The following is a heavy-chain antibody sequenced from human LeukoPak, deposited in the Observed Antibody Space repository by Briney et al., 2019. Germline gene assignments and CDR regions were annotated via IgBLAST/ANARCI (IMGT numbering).Heavy chain of an antibody. J-gene: IGHJ6*02. Sequence: PGGSLRLSCAASEFMFSDYWMSWVRQAPGKGPEWVASINKDGSEEYYADSVKGRLTVSRDNAKNSLFLQMNNLRVEDTAIYYCATYDNWVAGDVWGQGTTVSVSS. V-gene: IGHV3-7*01. CDR1: EFMFSDYW. CDR2: INKDGSEE. CDR3: ATYDNWVAGDV. D-gene: IGHD1-1*01.